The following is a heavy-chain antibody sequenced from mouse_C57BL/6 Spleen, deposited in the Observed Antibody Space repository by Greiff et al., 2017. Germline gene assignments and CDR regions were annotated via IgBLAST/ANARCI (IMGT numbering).Heavy chain of an antibody. D-gene: IGHD5-1*01. J-gene: IGHJ2*01. V-gene: IGHV1-55*01. CDR3: ARSLPYSLDY. Sequence: QVQLKQSGAELVKPGASVKMSCKASGYTFTSSWITWVKQRPGQGLEWIGDIYPGSGSTNYNEKFKCKATLTVDTSSSTAYVQLSSLTSEYSAVYYCARSLPYSLDYWGQGTTLTVSS. CDR2: IYPGSGST. CDR1: GYTFTSSW.